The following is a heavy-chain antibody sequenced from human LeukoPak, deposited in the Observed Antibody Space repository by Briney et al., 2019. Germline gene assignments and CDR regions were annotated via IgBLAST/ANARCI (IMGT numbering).Heavy chain of an antibody. CDR3: AREEFTILGVVSY. Sequence: SETLSLTCAVYGGSFSGYYWSWIRQPPGKGLEWIGEINHSGSTNYNPSLKSRVTISVDTSKNQFSLKLSSVTAADTAVYYCAREEFTILGVVSYWGQGTLVTVSS. D-gene: IGHD3-3*01. V-gene: IGHV4-34*01. CDR2: INHSGST. CDR1: GGSFSGYY. J-gene: IGHJ4*02.